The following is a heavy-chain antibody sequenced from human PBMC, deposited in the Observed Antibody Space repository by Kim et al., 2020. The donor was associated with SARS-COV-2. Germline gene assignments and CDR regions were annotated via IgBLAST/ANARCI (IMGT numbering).Heavy chain of an antibody. J-gene: IGHJ4*02. Sequence: GGSLRLSCSASGFTFSSYAMHWVRQAPGKGLEYVSAISSNGGSTYYADSVKGRFTISRDNSKNTLYLQMSSLRAEDTAVYYCVNLSDNGCSGGSRYHLDYWGQGTLVTVSS. V-gene: IGHV3-64D*09. CDR1: GFTFSSYA. CDR3: VNLSDNGCSGGSRYHLDY. CDR2: ISSNGGST. D-gene: IGHD2-15*01.